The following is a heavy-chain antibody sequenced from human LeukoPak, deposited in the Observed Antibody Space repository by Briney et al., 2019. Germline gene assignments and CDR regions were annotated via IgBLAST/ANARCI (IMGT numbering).Heavy chain of an antibody. CDR1: GGSFSGYY. V-gene: IGHV4-34*01. J-gene: IGHJ5*02. CDR3: ARVDGDYFGWFDP. D-gene: IGHD4-17*01. CDR2: TNHSGST. Sequence: PSETLSLTCAVYGGSFSGYYWSWIRQPPGKGLEWIGETNHSGSTNYNPSLKSRVTISVDTSKNQFSLKLSSVTAADTGVYYCARVDGDYFGWFDPWGQGTLVTVSS.